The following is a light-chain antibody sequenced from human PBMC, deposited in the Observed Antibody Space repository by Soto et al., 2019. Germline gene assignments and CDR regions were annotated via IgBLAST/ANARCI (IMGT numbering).Light chain of an antibody. CDR2: AAS. CDR1: QEISSN. V-gene: IGKV1-9*01. Sequence: DIQLTQSPSFLSASVGDRVTITCRASQEISSNLAWYQQMPGKAPKFLIYAASTLQSGVPSRLRGSGSGTEFNLTISSLQPEDFATDYCQQLKTYPLTFGQGTRLDIK. J-gene: IGKJ5*01. CDR3: QQLKTYPLT.